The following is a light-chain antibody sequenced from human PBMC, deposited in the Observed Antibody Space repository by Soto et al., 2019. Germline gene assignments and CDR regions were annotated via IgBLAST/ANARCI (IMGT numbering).Light chain of an antibody. CDR1: QGLLYGDGHTY. CDR2: KVS. Sequence: DVVMTQSPLSLPVSLGQATSISCKSSQGLLYGDGHTYLNWFQLRPGQSPRRLIYKVSDRDSGVPGRFSGSGSGTDFTLKISRVEADDVGLYYCMQATHWPPTFGQGTKVDIK. CDR3: MQATHWPPT. J-gene: IGKJ1*01. V-gene: IGKV2-30*01.